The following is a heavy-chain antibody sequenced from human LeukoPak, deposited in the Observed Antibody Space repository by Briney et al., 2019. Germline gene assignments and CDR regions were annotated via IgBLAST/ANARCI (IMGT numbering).Heavy chain of an antibody. CDR3: AVSAAALFDP. J-gene: IGHJ5*02. CDR2: INHGGST. Sequence: GSLRLSCAASGFTFSSFAMSWIRQPPGKGLEWIGEINHGGSTNYNPSLKSRVTISVGTSKNQFSLKLNSVTAADTAVYYCAVSAAALFDPWGQGTLVTVSS. V-gene: IGHV4-34*08. D-gene: IGHD6-13*01. CDR1: GFTFSSFA.